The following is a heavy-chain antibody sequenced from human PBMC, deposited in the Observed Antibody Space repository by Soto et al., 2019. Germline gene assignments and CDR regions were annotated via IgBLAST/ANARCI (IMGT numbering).Heavy chain of an antibody. D-gene: IGHD3-16*01. CDR3: ARDPWAADY. V-gene: IGHV3-66*01. CDR2: IYRGGST. Sequence: EVQLVESGGGLVQPGGSLRLSCAASGFTVSTKYMSWVRQAPGKGLEWVSVIYRGGSTFYADSVRGRFTISRDNSKNTVNLQMSSLRAEDTAAYYCARDPWAADYWGQGTLVTVSS. J-gene: IGHJ4*02. CDR1: GFTVSTKY.